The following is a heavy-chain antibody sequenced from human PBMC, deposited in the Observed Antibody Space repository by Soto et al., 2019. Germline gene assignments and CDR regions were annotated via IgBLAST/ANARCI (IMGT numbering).Heavy chain of an antibody. CDR2: IYYSGST. J-gene: IGHJ2*01. V-gene: IGHV4-59*01. CDR3: ARADCTHGSCYYWFFDI. D-gene: IGHD2-2*01. Sequence: QVRLQESGPRLVKPSETLSLTCNVSGGSMDKNYWSWIRQAPGKGLEWIGYIYYSGSTNYNPSLKSRVTISVDASENQFSLNLQSVTAADTAVYYCARADCTHGSCYYWFFDIWGRGAPVTVSS. CDR1: GGSMDKNY.